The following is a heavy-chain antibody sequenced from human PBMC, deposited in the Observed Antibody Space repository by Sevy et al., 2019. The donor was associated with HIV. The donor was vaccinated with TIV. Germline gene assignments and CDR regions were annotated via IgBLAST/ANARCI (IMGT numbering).Heavy chain of an antibody. J-gene: IGHJ3*02. CDR3: AANYYDSSGYYYADAFDI. Sequence: GGSLRLSCAASGFTFSSYAMHWVRQAPGKGLEWVAVISYDGSNKYYADSVKGRFTISRDNSKNTLYLQMNSLRAEDTAVYYCAANYYDSSGYYYADAFDILGQGTMVTVSS. D-gene: IGHD3-22*01. CDR2: ISYDGSNK. V-gene: IGHV3-30-3*01. CDR1: GFTFSSYA.